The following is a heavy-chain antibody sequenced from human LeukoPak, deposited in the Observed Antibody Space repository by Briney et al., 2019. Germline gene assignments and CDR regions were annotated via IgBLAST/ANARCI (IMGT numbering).Heavy chain of an antibody. D-gene: IGHD4-23*01. V-gene: IGHV4-30-2*01. CDR3: ARGGYGGNSIISLFDY. Sequence: PSQTLSLTCAVPGGSISSGGYSWSWIRQPPGKGLEWIGYIYHSGSTYYNPSLKSRVTISVDRSKNQFSLKLSSVTAADTAVYYCARGGYGGNSIISLFDYWGQGTLVTVSS. CDR2: IYHSGST. J-gene: IGHJ4*02. CDR1: GGSISSGGYS.